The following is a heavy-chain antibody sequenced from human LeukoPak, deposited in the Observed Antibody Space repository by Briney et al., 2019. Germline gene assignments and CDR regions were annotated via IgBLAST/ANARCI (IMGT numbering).Heavy chain of an antibody. J-gene: IGHJ5*02. CDR1: GGSISSTYY. Sequence: SETLSLTCTVSGGSISSTYYWGWIRQPPGKGLEWIGSIFYSGSTNYNPSLKSRVTISVDTSKNQFSLKLSSVTAADTAVYYCARDPYGDYRNWFDPWGQGTLVTVSS. D-gene: IGHD4-17*01. CDR3: ARDPYGDYRNWFDP. CDR2: IFYSGST. V-gene: IGHV4-39*07.